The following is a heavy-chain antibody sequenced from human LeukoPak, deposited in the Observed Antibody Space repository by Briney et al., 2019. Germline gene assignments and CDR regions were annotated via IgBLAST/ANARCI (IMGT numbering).Heavy chain of an antibody. Sequence: GGSLRLSCAASGFTFSSYSMNWVRQAPGKGLEWVSSISSSGTYIYYADSVKGRFTISRDNAKNSLYLQMNSLRVEDTATYYCAKERSFGTWLGDYWGQGTLVIVSS. V-gene: IGHV3-21*04. CDR2: ISSSGTYI. D-gene: IGHD1-1*01. J-gene: IGHJ4*02. CDR3: AKERSFGTWLGDY. CDR1: GFTFSSYS.